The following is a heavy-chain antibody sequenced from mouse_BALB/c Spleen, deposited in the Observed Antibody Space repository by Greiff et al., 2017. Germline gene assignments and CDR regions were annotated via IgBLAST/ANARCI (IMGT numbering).Heavy chain of an antibody. D-gene: IGHD2-3*01. CDR1: GFSLTSYG. Sequence: VLLVESGPGLVQPSPCLSISCTVSGFSLTSYGVHWVRQSPGQGLEWLGVICSGGSTDYNAAFISRLTISKDNSKSQVFFKMNSLQANDTAIYYCARNDGYYFFAYWGQGTLVTVSA. J-gene: IGHJ3*01. CDR2: ICSGGST. V-gene: IGHV2-2*02. CDR3: ARNDGYYFFAY.